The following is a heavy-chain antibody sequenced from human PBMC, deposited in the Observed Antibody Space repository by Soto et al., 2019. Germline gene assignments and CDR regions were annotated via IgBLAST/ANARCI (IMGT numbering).Heavy chain of an antibody. D-gene: IGHD2-15*01. CDR1: GFTFSSYI. Sequence: GGSRRRSWAASGFTFSSYIMNWVRQAPGKGLEWVSSISSSSSYIYYADSVKGRFTISRDNAKNSLYLQMNSLRAEDTAVYYCARDGLRGGGAFDIWGQGTMVTVSS. CDR2: ISSSSSYI. CDR3: ARDGLRGGGAFDI. V-gene: IGHV3-21*01. J-gene: IGHJ3*02.